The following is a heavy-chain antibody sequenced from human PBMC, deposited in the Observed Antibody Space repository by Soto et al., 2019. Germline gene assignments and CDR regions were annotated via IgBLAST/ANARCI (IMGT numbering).Heavy chain of an antibody. D-gene: IGHD4-4*01. Sequence: QVQLVESGGGVVQPGRSLRLSCAASGFIFSSVAMHWVRQAPGKGLECVAFISYDGINKYYADSVKGRFTISRDNSQDTLYLQMNSLRAEDTAVYYCTRELTVATTASFDPWGQGTMVTVSS. CDR1: GFIFSSVA. J-gene: IGHJ5*02. CDR3: TRELTVATTASFDP. CDR2: ISYDGINK. V-gene: IGHV3-30-3*01.